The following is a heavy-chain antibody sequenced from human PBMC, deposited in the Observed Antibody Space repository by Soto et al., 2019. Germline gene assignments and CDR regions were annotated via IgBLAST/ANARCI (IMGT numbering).Heavy chain of an antibody. J-gene: IGHJ4*02. CDR1: GGSISGSY. Sequence: SETLSLTCSVSGGSISGSYWSWIRQSPGKGLEWLGYVYYTGSTNYSPSLRSRVSISVDTSKNEFSLRLSSVTAAGKVVYFCARSVAVPGAHIDHLGEGTQATVSS. D-gene: IGHD6-19*01. V-gene: IGHV4-59*01. CDR3: ARSVAVPGAHIDH. CDR2: VYYTGST.